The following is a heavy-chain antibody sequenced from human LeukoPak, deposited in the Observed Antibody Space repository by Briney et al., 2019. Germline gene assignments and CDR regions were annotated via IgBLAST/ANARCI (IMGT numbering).Heavy chain of an antibody. D-gene: IGHD6-13*01. V-gene: IGHV3-21*05. CDR3: ARESSGQQLVYYFDY. J-gene: IGHJ4*02. CDR2: ISSSGSSM. Sequence: PGGSLRLSCAASGFTFSNYIMNWVRQAPGKGLEWVSYISSSGSSMYYADSVKGRFTISRDNAKNSLYLQMSSLRAEDTAVYYCARESSGQQLVYYFDYWGQGTLVTVSS. CDR1: GFTFSNYI.